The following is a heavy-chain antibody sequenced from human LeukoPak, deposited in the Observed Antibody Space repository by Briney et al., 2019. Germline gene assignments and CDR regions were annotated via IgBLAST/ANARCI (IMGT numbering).Heavy chain of an antibody. Sequence: SQTLSLTCTVSGGCISSGDYYWSWIRQPPGKGLEWIGYIYYSGSTYYNPSLKSRVTISVDTSKNQFSLKLSSVTAADTAVYYCARRTGYSYGLGYYYGMDVWGQGTTVTVSS. CDR3: ARRTGYSYGLGYYYGMDV. J-gene: IGHJ6*02. D-gene: IGHD5-18*01. CDR1: GGCISSGDYY. V-gene: IGHV4-30-4*01. CDR2: IYYSGST.